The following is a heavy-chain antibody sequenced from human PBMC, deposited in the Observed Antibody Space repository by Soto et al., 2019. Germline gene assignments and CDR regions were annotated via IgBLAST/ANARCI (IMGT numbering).Heavy chain of an antibody. Sequence: PGGSLRLSCAASGFTFDDYAMHWVRQAPGKGLEWVSSISWNSNNIGYADSVKGRFTISRDNSKNTLYLQMNSLRAEDTAVYYCAKELKGRELLWFGESRGPFDYWGQGTLVTVSS. CDR3: AKELKGRELLWFGESRGPFDY. CDR1: GFTFDDYA. CDR2: ISWNSNNI. D-gene: IGHD3-10*01. V-gene: IGHV3-9*01. J-gene: IGHJ4*02.